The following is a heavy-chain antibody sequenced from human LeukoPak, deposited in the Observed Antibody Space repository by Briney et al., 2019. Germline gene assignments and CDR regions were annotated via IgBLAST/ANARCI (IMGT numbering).Heavy chain of an antibody. V-gene: IGHV4-38-2*02. CDR3: ARTFYFDY. CDR2: IYHSGST. J-gene: IGHJ4*02. D-gene: IGHD2/OR15-2a*01. Sequence: ASETQSLTCTVSGYSLSSGYYWGWIRPPPGKGLEWIGSIYHSGSTYYNPSLKSRVTISVDTSKNQFSLKLSSVTAADTAVYYCARTFYFDYWGQGTLVTVSS. CDR1: GYSLSSGYY.